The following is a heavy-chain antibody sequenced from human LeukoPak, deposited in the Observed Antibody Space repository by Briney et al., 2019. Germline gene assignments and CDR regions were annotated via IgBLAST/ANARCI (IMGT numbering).Heavy chain of an antibody. D-gene: IGHD2-15*01. CDR1: GGSVNSGAYY. CDR3: ARIHCSGGSCNSGRFRGLPLDY. Sequence: PSETLSLTCTVSGGSVNSGAYYWSWIRQPPGKGLEWIGNIYSSGSANYNPSLKSRVTISVDTSKSQFSLKLSSVTAADTAVYYCARIHCSGGSCNSGRFRGLPLDYWGQGTLVTVSS. CDR2: IYSSGSA. V-gene: IGHV4-39*07. J-gene: IGHJ4*02.